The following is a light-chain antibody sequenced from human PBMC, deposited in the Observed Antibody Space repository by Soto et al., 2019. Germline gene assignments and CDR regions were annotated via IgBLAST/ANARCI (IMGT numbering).Light chain of an antibody. Sequence: VMTHSLATLSVSPEERATLSCRASQSVSSNLAWYQQKPGQAPRLLIYGASTRATGIPARFSGSGSGTEFTLTISSLQSEDFAVYYCQQYNNWSTFGQGTRLEIK. CDR3: QQYNNWST. CDR1: QSVSSN. CDR2: GAS. J-gene: IGKJ5*01. V-gene: IGKV3-15*01.